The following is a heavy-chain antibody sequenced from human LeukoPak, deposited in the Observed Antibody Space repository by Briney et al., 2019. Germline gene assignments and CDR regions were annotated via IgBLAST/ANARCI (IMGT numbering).Heavy chain of an antibody. D-gene: IGHD5/OR15-5a*01. V-gene: IGHV4-39*01. CDR1: GGSISSSSYY. CDR3: AKISVGTFDP. CDR2: IYYSGST. J-gene: IGHJ5*02. Sequence: SETLSLTCTVSGGSISSSSYYWGWIRQPPGKGLEWIGSIYYSGSTYYNPSLKSRVTISVDTSKNQFSLKLSSVTAADTAVYYCAKISVGTFDPWGQGTLVTVSS.